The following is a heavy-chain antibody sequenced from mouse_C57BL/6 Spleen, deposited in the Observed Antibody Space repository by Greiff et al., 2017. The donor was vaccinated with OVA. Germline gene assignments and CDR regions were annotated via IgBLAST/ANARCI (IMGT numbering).Heavy chain of an antibody. CDR1: GYTFTSYW. D-gene: IGHD1-1*01. Sequence: QVQLQQSGAELVRPGSSVKLSCKASGYTFTSYWMDWVKQRPGQGLEWIGNIYPSDSETHYNQKFKDKATLTVDKSSSTAYMQLSSLTSEDSAVYYCARGVSNWYFDVWGTGTTVTVSS. J-gene: IGHJ1*03. CDR3: ARGVSNWYFDV. V-gene: IGHV1-61*01. CDR2: IYPSDSET.